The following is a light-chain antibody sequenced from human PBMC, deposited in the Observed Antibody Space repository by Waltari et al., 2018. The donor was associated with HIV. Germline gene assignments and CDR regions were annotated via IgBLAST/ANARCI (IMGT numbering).Light chain of an antibody. J-gene: IGKJ4*01. CDR1: QSIRVSY. CDR3: QQYGSSPPLT. V-gene: IGKV3-20*01. CDR2: VAS. Sequence: ELVLTQSPGTLSLSPGERATLSCSATQSIRVSYLAWYQHKPGQAPRLLIYVASSRATGIPDRYSGSGSGTDFTLTISRLEPEDFAVYFCQQYGSSPPLTFGGGTKVEIK.